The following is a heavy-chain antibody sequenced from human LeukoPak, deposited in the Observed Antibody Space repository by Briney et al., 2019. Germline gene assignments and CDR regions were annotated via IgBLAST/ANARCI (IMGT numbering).Heavy chain of an antibody. D-gene: IGHD6-19*01. CDR3: TRDGAYSSGWSSFDY. J-gene: IGHJ4*02. CDR2: IRSKAYGGTT. CDR1: GFTFGDYA. V-gene: IGHV3-49*04. Sequence: GGSLRLSCTASGFTFGDYAMSWVRQAPGKGLEWVGFIRSKAYGGTTEYAASVKGRFTISRDDSKSIAYLQMNSLKTEDTAVYYCTRDGAYSSGWSSFDYWGQGTLVTVSS.